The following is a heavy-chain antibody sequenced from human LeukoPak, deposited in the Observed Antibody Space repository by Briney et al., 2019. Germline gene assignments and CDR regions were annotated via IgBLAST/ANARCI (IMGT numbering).Heavy chain of an antibody. J-gene: IGHJ4*02. Sequence: ASVKVSCKASGYTFTSYGISWVRQAPGQGLEWMGWISAYNGNTNYAQKLQGRVTMTTDTSTSTAYMELRSLRSDDTAVYYCARQPRYSGSYWTFDYRGQGTLVTVSS. CDR3: ARQPRYSGSYWTFDY. CDR2: ISAYNGNT. D-gene: IGHD1-26*01. CDR1: GYTFTSYG. V-gene: IGHV1-18*04.